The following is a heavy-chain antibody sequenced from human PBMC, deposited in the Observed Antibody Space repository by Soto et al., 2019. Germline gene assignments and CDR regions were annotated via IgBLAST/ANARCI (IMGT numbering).Heavy chain of an antibody. Sequence: SETLSLTCAVSGGSISSGGYSWSWIRQPPGKGLEWIGYIYHSGSTYYNPSLKSRVTISVDRSKNQFSLKLSSVTAADTAVYYCARATLRYCGGDCYPNYYFDYWGQGTLVTVSS. CDR2: IYHSGST. V-gene: IGHV4-30-2*01. J-gene: IGHJ4*02. CDR1: GGSISSGGYS. D-gene: IGHD2-21*02. CDR3: ARATLRYCGGDCYPNYYFDY.